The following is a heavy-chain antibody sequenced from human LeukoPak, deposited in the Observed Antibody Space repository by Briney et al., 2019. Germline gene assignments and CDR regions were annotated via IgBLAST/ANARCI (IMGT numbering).Heavy chain of an antibody. J-gene: IGHJ4*02. Sequence: GGSLRLSCAASGFTFSSYAMSWVRQAPGKGLEWVSAISGSGGSTYYADSVKGRFGISRDSSKNTLYLQMNSLRAEDTAVYYCARDIEDYGDQYYFDYWGQGTLVTVSS. CDR2: ISGSGGST. V-gene: IGHV3-23*01. D-gene: IGHD4-17*01. CDR3: ARDIEDYGDQYYFDY. CDR1: GFTFSSYA.